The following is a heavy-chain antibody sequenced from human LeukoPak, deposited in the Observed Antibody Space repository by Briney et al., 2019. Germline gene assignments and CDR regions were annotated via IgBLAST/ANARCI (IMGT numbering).Heavy chain of an antibody. Sequence: MSGGSLRLSCAASGFTFSSYSMNWVRQAPGKGLEWVSSISSSSSYIYYADSVKGRFTISRDNAKNSLYLQMNGLRAEDTAVFYCARIRGGPIDYWGQGTLVTVSS. CDR3: ARIRGGPIDY. CDR2: ISSSSSYI. J-gene: IGHJ4*02. V-gene: IGHV3-21*01. D-gene: IGHD3-16*01. CDR1: GFTFSSYS.